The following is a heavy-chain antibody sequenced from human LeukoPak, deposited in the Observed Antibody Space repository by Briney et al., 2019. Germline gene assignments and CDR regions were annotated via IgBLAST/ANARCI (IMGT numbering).Heavy chain of an antibody. CDR1: GYTFTSYG. J-gene: IGHJ3*02. CDR2: ISAYNGNT. CDR3: ARDGAATATARDAFDI. V-gene: IGHV1-18*01. D-gene: IGHD6-25*01. Sequence: ASVKVSCKASGYTFTSYGISWVRQAPGQGLEWMGWISAYNGNTNYAQKLQGRVTMTTDTSTSTAYMELRSLKSDDTAVYYCARDGAATATARDAFDIWGQGTMVTVSS.